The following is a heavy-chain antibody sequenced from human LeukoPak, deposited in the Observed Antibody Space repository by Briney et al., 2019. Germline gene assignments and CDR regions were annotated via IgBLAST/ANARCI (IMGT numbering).Heavy chain of an antibody. CDR1: GFTVSSNF. CDR2: IYSGGDT. V-gene: IGHV3-53*01. D-gene: IGHD1-26*01. Sequence: GGSLRRSCSASGFTVSSNFMSWVRQAPGKGLEWVSVIYSGGDTYYADSVKGRFTISRDSSKNTLYLQMNSLRAEDTAVYYCARDIGGIFDSWGQGTLVTVSS. J-gene: IGHJ4*02. CDR3: ARDIGGIFDS.